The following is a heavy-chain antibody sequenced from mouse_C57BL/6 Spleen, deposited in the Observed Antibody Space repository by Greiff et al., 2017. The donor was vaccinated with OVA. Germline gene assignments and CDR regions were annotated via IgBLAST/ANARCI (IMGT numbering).Heavy chain of an antibody. CDR2: IWSGGST. Sequence: QVQLQQSGPGLVQPSQSLSITCTVSGFSLTSYGVHWVRQSPGKGLEWLGVIWSGGSTDYNAAFISRLSISKDNSKSQVFFKMNSLQADDTAIYYCARNTIYYYGSSPYYAMDYWGQGTSVTVSS. V-gene: IGHV2-2*01. D-gene: IGHD1-1*01. CDR1: GFSLTSYG. J-gene: IGHJ4*01. CDR3: ARNTIYYYGSSPYYAMDY.